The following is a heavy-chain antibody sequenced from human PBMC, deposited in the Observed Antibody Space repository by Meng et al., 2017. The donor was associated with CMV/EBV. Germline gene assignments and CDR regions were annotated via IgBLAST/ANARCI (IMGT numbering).Heavy chain of an antibody. D-gene: IGHD3-10*01. CDR3: VTWLWFGELSGYYFDY. J-gene: IGHJ4*02. Sequence: QLQLQGSGPGLVKPSETLSLTCTVPGGSISSSSYYWGWIRQPPGKGLEWIGSIYYSGSTYYNPSLKSRVTISVDTSKNQFSLKLSSVTAADTAVYYCVTWLWFGELSGYYFDYWGQGTLVTVSS. CDR2: IYYSGST. V-gene: IGHV4-39*07. CDR1: GGSISSSSYY.